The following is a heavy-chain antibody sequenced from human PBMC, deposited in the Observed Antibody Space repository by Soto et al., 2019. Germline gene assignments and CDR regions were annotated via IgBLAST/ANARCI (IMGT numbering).Heavy chain of an antibody. CDR3: ARGDRYCSGGSCYSRWFDP. CDR2: INHSGST. V-gene: IGHV4-34*01. Sequence: SETLSLTCAVYGGSFSGYYWSWIRQPPGKGLEWIGEINHSGSTNYNPSLKSRVTISVDTSKNQFSLKLSSVTAADTAVYYCARGDRYCSGGSCYSRWFDPWGQGTLVTVSS. J-gene: IGHJ5*02. D-gene: IGHD2-15*01. CDR1: GGSFSGYY.